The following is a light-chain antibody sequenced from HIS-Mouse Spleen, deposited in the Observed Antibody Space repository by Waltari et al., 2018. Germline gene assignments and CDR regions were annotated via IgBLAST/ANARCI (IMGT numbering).Light chain of an antibody. CDR3: AAWDDSLNGPV. J-gene: IGLJ3*02. CDR2: SNN. CDR1: SSNIGSNT. V-gene: IGLV1-44*01. Sequence: QSVLTQPPSASGTPGQRATISCSGSSSNIGSNTVNWYQQHPGTAPKLLIYSNNQRPAGVPDRFPGSKSGTSASLPISGLQAEDEADYYCAAWDDSLNGPVFGGGTKLAVL.